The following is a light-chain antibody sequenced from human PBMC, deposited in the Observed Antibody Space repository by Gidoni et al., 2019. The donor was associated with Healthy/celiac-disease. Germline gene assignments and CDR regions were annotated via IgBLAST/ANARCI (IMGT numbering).Light chain of an antibody. V-gene: IGKV4-1*01. J-gene: IGKJ2*01. CDR2: WAS. CDR1: QSVLYSSNNKNY. CDR3: QQYYSPSYT. Sequence: DIVMTQSPDSLAVSLGERATINCKSSQSVLYSSNNKNYLAWYQQKPGQPPKLLIYWASTRESGVPDRFSGRGSGTDFTLTISSLQAEDVAVYYCQQYYSPSYTFGQGTKLEIK.